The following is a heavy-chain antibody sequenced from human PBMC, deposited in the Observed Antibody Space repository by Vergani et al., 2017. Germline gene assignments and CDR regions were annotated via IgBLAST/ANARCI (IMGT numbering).Heavy chain of an antibody. J-gene: IGHJ4*02. Sequence: QVQLQESGPGLVKPSETLSLTCTVSGGSISSYYWSWIRQPPGTGLEWIGYIYYSGSTNYNPSLKSRVTISVDTSKNQFSLKLSSVTAADTAVYYCARSQRGRYSSGWYGGVYDYWGQGTLVTVSS. V-gene: IGHV4-59*12. CDR3: ARSQRGRYSSGWYGGVYDY. D-gene: IGHD6-19*01. CDR2: IYYSGST. CDR1: GGSISSYY.